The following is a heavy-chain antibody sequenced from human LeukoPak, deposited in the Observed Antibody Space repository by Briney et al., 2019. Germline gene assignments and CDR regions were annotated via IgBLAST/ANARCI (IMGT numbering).Heavy chain of an antibody. V-gene: IGHV1-18*01. Sequence: ASVKVSCKASGGTFSSYPISWVRQAPGQGLEWMGWISAYNGNTNYAQNLQGRVTLTTDTSTNTAYMELGSLRSDDTALYYCARDLQWRDRGSYFDYWGQGTLVTVSS. CDR2: ISAYNGNT. D-gene: IGHD6-19*01. CDR1: GGTFSSYP. CDR3: ARDLQWRDRGSYFDY. J-gene: IGHJ4*02.